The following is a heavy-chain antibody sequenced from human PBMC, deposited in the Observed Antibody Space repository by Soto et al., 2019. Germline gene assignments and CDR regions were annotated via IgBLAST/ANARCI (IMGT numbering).Heavy chain of an antibody. CDR1: DGTIRGRGCC. CDR2: ISYSGST. Sequence: PIPHRRTVADGTIRGRGCCWSSIKQRPGKGLEWIGYISYSGSTYYSPSLRSRVSMSLDTSKSQFSLNLTSVAAADTAEYFCARDLRLLFCSGGRYPDSYCGMDV. V-gene: IGHV4-31*02. CDR3: ARDLRLLFCSGGRYPDSYCGMDV. J-gene: IGHJ6*01. D-gene: IGHD2-15*01.